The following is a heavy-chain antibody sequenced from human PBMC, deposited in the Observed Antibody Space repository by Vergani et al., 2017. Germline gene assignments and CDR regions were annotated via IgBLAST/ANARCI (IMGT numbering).Heavy chain of an antibody. J-gene: IGHJ4*02. V-gene: IGHV4-38-2*02. CDR2: INHSGST. CDR3: AREGLHSGSGSYNDY. Sequence: QVQLQESGPGLVKPSETLSLTCTVSGYSIRTNYYWGWIRQPPGKGLEWIGSINHSGSTYYNPSLKSRITMSVDTSKNQFSLRLSSVTAADTAMYYCAREGLHSGSGSYNDYWGQGTLVTVSS. D-gene: IGHD3-10*01. CDR1: GYSIRTNYY.